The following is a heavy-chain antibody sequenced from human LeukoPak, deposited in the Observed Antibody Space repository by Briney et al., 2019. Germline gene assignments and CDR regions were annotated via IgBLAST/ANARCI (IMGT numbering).Heavy chain of an antibody. J-gene: IGHJ4*02. CDR2: INPNSGGT. CDR1: VYTFTGHY. V-gene: IGHV1-2*02. CDR3: ARVPLLAAGVY. D-gene: IGHD2-15*01. Sequence: ASVKVSCKASVYTFTGHYMHWVRQAPGQGREWMGWINPNSGGTNYAQKFQGRVTMTRDTSISTAYMELSRLRSDDTAVYYCARVPLLAAGVYWGQGTLVTVSS.